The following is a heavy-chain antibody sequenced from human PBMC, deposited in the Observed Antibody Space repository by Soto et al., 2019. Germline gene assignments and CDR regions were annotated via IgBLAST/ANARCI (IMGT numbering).Heavy chain of an antibody. D-gene: IGHD3-3*01. Sequence: QVQLQESGPGLVKPSETLSLTCTVSGGDISTYYWTWIRQPAGKGLEWIGRIYSSGSTKYNPSLKSRVTMSLDTSKNQFSLMLSSVTAADTAVYYCARGQRFSDWFDPWGPGTLVTVSS. V-gene: IGHV4-4*07. CDR2: IYSSGST. CDR1: GGDISTYY. CDR3: ARGQRFSDWFDP. J-gene: IGHJ5*02.